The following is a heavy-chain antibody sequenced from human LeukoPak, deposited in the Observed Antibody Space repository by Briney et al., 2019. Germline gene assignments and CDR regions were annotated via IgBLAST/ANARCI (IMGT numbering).Heavy chain of an antibody. CDR3: ARDMAHPNWNDGPLDH. D-gene: IGHD1-20*01. CDR1: GGTFSSYA. V-gene: IGHV1-69*05. J-gene: IGHJ4*02. CDR2: IIPIFGTA. Sequence: ASVKVSCKASGGTFSSYAISWVRQAPGQGLEWMGGIIPIFGTANYAQKFQGRVTITTDESTSTAYMELSSLRSEDTAVYYCARDMAHPNWNDGPLDHWGQGTLVTVSS.